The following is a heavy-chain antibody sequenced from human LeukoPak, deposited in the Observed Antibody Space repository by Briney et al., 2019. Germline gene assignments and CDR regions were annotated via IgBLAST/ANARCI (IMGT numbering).Heavy chain of an antibody. Sequence: SGTPSLSCTVSGVSISSGDYYWSWIRQPPGKGLEWIGYIYYSGSTYYNPSLKSRVTISVDTSKNQFSLKLSSVTAADTAVYYCARVSGGLDRAFDYWGQKTLDPVSS. J-gene: IGHJ4*02. CDR2: IYYSGST. V-gene: IGHV4-30-4*01. D-gene: IGHD3/OR15-3a*01. CDR1: GVSISSGDYY. CDR3: ARVSGGLDRAFDY.